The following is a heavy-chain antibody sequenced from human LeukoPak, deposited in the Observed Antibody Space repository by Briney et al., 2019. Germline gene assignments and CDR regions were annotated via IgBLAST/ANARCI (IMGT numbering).Heavy chain of an antibody. Sequence: PGGSLRLSCTASGFTFGDYTMSWVRQAPGKRLEWVASITGTGGRGGIYYADSVKGRFTISRDNSKNTLFLQMSSLRAEDTAVYHCAKGDRGHCTGVKCYPFDYWGQGTVVTVSS. D-gene: IGHD2-8*02. CDR3: AKGDRGHCTGVKCYPFDY. V-gene: IGHV3-23*01. CDR2: ITGTGGRGGI. CDR1: GFTFGDYT. J-gene: IGHJ4*02.